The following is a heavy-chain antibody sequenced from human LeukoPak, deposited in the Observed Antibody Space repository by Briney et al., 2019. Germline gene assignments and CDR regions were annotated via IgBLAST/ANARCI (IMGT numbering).Heavy chain of an antibody. J-gene: IGHJ4*02. D-gene: IGHD4-11*01. CDR2: ISPSGNT. V-gene: IGHV4-34*01. Sequence: SETLSLTCAVYGGSFTIYSWTWIRQPPGKRLEWVGEISPSGNTQYNPSLKRRFTISLDSSKSQFYLKLNSVTAAETAVYYCARRVRSADYRLDYWGQGTLVTVSS. CDR1: GGSFTIYS. CDR3: ARRVRSADYRLDY.